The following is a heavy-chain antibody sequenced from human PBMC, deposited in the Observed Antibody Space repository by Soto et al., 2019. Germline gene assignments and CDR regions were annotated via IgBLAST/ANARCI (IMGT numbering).Heavy chain of an antibody. V-gene: IGHV3-74*01. CDR3: ARDEGRQGPEYFHH. Sequence: EVQLVESGGGLVQPGGPLRLSCAASGFSFSTYWMYWVRQAPGKGLVWVSRINVDGNTINYADSVKGRFTVSRDNAKNTLYLQMNSLRAEDTAVYYCARDEGRQGPEYFHHWGQGTLVTVSS. CDR2: INVDGNTI. J-gene: IGHJ1*01. CDR1: GFSFSTYW.